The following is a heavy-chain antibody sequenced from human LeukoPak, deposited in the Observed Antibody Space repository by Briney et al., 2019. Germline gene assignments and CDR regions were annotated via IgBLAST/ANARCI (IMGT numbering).Heavy chain of an antibody. CDR1: GFTFSSYG. CDR2: ISYDGSNK. J-gene: IGHJ4*02. V-gene: IGHV3-30*18. D-gene: IGHD3-10*01. CDR3: AKPGLLWFGELLGDYFDY. Sequence: GGSLRLSCAASGFTFSSYGMHWVRQAPGKGLEWVAVISYDGSNKYYADSVKGRFTISRDNSKNTLYLQMNSLRAEDTAVYYCAKPGLLWFGELLGDYFDYWGQGTLVTVSS.